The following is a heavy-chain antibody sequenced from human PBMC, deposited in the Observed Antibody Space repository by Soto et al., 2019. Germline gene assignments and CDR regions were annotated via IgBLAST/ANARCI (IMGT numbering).Heavy chain of an antibody. CDR2: ISAYNGNT. Sequence: QVQLVQSGAEVKKPGASVKVSCKASGYTFTNYGISWVRQAPGQGLEWMGWISAYNGNTKYAQKLQGRVTRTTDTSTSTAYMELRSLRSDATAVYYCARGVGSGSYYNQYNWFDPWGQGTLVTVSS. CDR3: ARGVGSGSYYNQYNWFDP. D-gene: IGHD3-10*01. J-gene: IGHJ5*02. V-gene: IGHV1-18*01. CDR1: GYTFTNYG.